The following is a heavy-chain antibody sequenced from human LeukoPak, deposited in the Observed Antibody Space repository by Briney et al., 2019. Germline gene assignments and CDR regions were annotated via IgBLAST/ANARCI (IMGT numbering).Heavy chain of an antibody. CDR3: AKDDADPDIVVVPAASRVSFDY. V-gene: IGHV3-23*01. D-gene: IGHD2-2*01. Sequence: GGSLRLSCAASGFTFSSYAMSWVRQAPGKGLEWVSAISGSGGSTYYADSVKGRFTISRDKSKNTLYLQMNSLRAEDTAVYYCAKDDADPDIVVVPAASRVSFDYWGQGTLVTVSS. J-gene: IGHJ4*02. CDR1: GFTFSSYA. CDR2: ISGSGGST.